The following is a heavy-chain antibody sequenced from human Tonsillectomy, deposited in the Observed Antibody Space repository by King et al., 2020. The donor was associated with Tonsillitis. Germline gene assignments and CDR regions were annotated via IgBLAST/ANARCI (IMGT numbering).Heavy chain of an antibody. CDR3: ARGDHWSGDY. Sequence: VQLVESGGGLVQPGGSLRLSCAASGFTFSNYWMTWVRQAPGKGLEWVANINLDGSEKYYVDSVKGRFTISRDNAKNSLYLQMNSLRADDTAVYYCARGDHWSGDYWGQGTLVTVSS. CDR2: INLDGSEK. CDR1: GFTFSNYW. V-gene: IGHV3-7*01. D-gene: IGHD3-3*01. J-gene: IGHJ4*02.